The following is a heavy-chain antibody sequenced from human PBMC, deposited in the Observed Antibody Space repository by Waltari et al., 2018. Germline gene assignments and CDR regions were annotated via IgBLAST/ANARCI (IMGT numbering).Heavy chain of an antibody. CDR1: GGSFSGYY. D-gene: IGHD3-9*01. CDR2: INHSGST. J-gene: IGHJ3*02. CDR3: ARGVDILTAEDAFDI. V-gene: IGHV4-34*01. Sequence: QVQLQQWGAGLLKPSETLSLTCAVYGGSFSGYYWSWIRQPPGKGREWIGEINHSGSTNDNPSLKSRVTISVETSKNQFSLKLSSVTAADTAVYYCARGVDILTAEDAFDIWGQGTMVTVSS.